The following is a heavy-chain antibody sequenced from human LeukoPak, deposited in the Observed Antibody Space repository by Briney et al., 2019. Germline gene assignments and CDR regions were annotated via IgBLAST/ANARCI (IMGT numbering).Heavy chain of an antibody. CDR1: GGTFSSYA. V-gene: IGHV1-18*01. J-gene: IGHJ6*02. CDR3: ARDFYYYGMDV. Sequence: ASVKVPCKASGGTFSSYAISWVRQAPGQGLEWMGWISAYNGNTNYAQKLQGRVTMTTDTSTSTAYMELRSLRSDDTAVYYCARDFYYYGMDVWGQGTTVTVSS. CDR2: ISAYNGNT.